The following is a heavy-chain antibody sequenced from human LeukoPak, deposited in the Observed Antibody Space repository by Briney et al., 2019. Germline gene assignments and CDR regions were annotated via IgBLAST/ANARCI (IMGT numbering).Heavy chain of an antibody. CDR1: GFTFSDVW. J-gene: IGHJ4*02. CDR2: ISYDGSNK. V-gene: IGHV3-30*18. CDR3: AKGPVTYYYDSSGPDDFDY. Sequence: GGSLRLSCAASGFTFSDVWMSWVRQAPGKGLEWVAVISYDGSNKYYADSVKGRFTISRDNSKNTLYLQMNSLRAEDTAVYYCAKGPVTYYYDSSGPDDFDYWGQGTLVTVSS. D-gene: IGHD3-22*01.